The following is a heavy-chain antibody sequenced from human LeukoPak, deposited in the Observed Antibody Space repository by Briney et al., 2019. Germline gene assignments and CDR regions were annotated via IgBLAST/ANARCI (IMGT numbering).Heavy chain of an antibody. J-gene: IGHJ3*02. D-gene: IGHD3-9*01. CDR3: ARDLRYPSEGAFDI. CDR1: GFSFSSYA. CDR2: ISYDGSNK. V-gene: IGHV3-30-3*01. Sequence: GGSLRLSCAASGFSFSSYAMHWVRQAPGKGLDWVAVISYDGSNKYYAGSVKGRFTISRDNSKNTLYLQMNSLRAEDTAVYYCARDLRYPSEGAFDIWGQGTMVTVSS.